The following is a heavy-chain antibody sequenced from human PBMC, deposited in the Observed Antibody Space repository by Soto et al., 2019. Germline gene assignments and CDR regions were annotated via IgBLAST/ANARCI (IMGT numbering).Heavy chain of an antibody. D-gene: IGHD5-18*01. CDR2: ISSSSSTI. CDR1: GFTFGSYS. V-gene: IGHV3-48*01. Sequence: EVQLVESGGGLVQPGGSLRLSCAASGFTFGSYSMNWVRQAPGKGLEWVSYISSSSSTIYYAVSVEGRFTISRDNAKNSLYLQMNSLRAEDTAVYYCAKDGGYSYGPYDYWGQGTLVTVSS. J-gene: IGHJ4*02. CDR3: AKDGGYSYGPYDY.